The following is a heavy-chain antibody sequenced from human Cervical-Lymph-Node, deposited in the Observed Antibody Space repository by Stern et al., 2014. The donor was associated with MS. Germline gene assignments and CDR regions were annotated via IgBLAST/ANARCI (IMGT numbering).Heavy chain of an antibody. J-gene: IGHJ3*02. CDR2: INTDNGDT. CDR1: GYTFTNFD. D-gene: IGHD1-1*01. V-gene: IGHV1-18*01. Sequence: QVQLLQPGAEVNKPGASVKVSCKASGYTFTNFDFSWVRQAPGQGLEWVGWINTDNGDTDYAQKFQDRVTLTPDTSTSNVFLALRNLRAEDAAVFYGERAGSETRKLLNDAFDIWGQGTLVTVSS. CDR3: ERAGSETRKLLNDAFDI.